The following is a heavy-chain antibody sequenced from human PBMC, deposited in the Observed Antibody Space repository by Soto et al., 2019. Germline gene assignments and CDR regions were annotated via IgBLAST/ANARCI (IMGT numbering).Heavy chain of an antibody. CDR1: GFTFSRHA. CDR3: ARTRNGGVADSFDS. V-gene: IGHV3-30*04. CDR2: ISRDGSYI. D-gene: IGHD3-3*01. Sequence: VHLLESGGGLVLRGGSLRLSCVASGFTFSRHAIHWVRLTPGRGLEWVLAISRDGSYIYYTDSVKGRFTVSRDNSKNTVFVQMNRLIPDDTALYFCARTRNGGVADSFDSWGQGTRVTVSS. J-gene: IGHJ5*01.